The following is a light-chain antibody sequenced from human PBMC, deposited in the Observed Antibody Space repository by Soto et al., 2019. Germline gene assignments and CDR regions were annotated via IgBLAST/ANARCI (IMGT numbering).Light chain of an antibody. CDR3: QHYNVWPLT. CDR1: QSVSSN. CDR2: VAS. V-gene: IGKV3-15*01. J-gene: IGKJ4*01. Sequence: EIVMTQSPATLSVSPGERATLSCRASQSVSSNLAWYQQKPGQTPKLLIYVASTRATGIPARFSGSGSGTEFTLPISSLQSEDFAVYYCQHYNVWPLTFGGGTKVEFK.